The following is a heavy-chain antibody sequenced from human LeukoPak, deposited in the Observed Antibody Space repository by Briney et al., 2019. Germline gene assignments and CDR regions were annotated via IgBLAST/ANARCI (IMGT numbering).Heavy chain of an antibody. CDR2: IIPIFGTA. D-gene: IGHD3-22*01. CDR1: GGTFSSYA. J-gene: IGHJ6*03. Sequence: ASVKVSCKASGGTFSSYAISWVRQAPGQGLEWMGGIIPIFGTANYAQKFQGRVTITADESTSTAYMELSSLRSEDTAVYYCARGRNFNYYDSSNYMDVWGKGTTVTVSS. CDR3: ARGRNFNYYDSSNYMDV. V-gene: IGHV1-69*13.